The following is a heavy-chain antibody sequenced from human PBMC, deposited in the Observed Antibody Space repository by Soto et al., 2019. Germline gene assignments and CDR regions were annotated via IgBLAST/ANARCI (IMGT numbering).Heavy chain of an antibody. CDR2: VYYTGST. J-gene: IGHJ5*02. CDR1: GASISPYY. D-gene: IGHD6-13*01. CDR3: ARHFLVRWFDP. V-gene: IGHV4-59*08. Sequence: SETLSLTCTVSGASISPYYWTWIRQPPGKELEWIGYVYYTGSTNYSPSLESRITMSLDTSKSQFSLMLTSVTAADTAVYYCARHFLVRWFDPWGQGTLVTVSS.